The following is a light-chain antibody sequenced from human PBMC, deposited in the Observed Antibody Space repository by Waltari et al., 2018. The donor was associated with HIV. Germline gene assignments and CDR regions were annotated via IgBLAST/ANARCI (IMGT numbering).Light chain of an antibody. Sequence: QSALTQPASVSGSPGQSITISCTGTNSDIGGYNYVSWYQQHPGRAPKLLIYEFTHRPSGISYRFSGSKSGNTASMTISGLQAEDEADYYCSSYTTTSTILFGGGTKVTVL. CDR2: EFT. CDR3: SSYTTTSTIL. J-gene: IGLJ3*02. CDR1: NSDIGGYNY. V-gene: IGLV2-14*01.